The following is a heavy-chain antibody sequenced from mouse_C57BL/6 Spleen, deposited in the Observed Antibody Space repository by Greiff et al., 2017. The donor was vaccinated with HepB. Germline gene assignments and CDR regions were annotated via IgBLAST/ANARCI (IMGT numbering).Heavy chain of an antibody. J-gene: IGHJ2*01. Sequence: QVQLQQSGAELVKPGASVKMSCKASGYTFTSYWITWVKQRPGQGLEWIGDIYPGSGSTNYNEKFKSKATLTVDTSSGTAYMQLSSLTSEDSAVYYCARWPLITTVVAVDYWGQGTTLTVSS. D-gene: IGHD1-1*01. CDR3: ARWPLITTVVAVDY. V-gene: IGHV1-55*01. CDR1: GYTFTSYW. CDR2: IYPGSGST.